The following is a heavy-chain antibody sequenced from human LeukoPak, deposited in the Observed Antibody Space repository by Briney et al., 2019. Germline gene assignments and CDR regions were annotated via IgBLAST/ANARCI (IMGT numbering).Heavy chain of an antibody. J-gene: IGHJ4*02. Sequence: PGGSLRLSCATSGFTFTTYPMSWVRQAPVKGLEWVAAISRSGDRTYYADSVKGRFTISRDNSKNTLYLQMDSLRAEDTAVYYCAKNLYSGNTYYSDYWGQGTLVTVSS. CDR1: GFTFTTYP. CDR2: ISRSGDRT. V-gene: IGHV3-23*01. D-gene: IGHD4-23*01. CDR3: AKNLYSGNTYYSDY.